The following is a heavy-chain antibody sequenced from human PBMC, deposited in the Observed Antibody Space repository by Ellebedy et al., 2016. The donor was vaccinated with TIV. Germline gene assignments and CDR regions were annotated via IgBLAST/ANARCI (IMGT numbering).Heavy chain of an antibody. V-gene: IGHV3-23*01. CDR2: ISGSGGST. D-gene: IGHD6-6*01. Sequence: GESLKISXAASGFTFSNYAMSWVRQAPGKGLEWVSAISGSGGSTYYADSVKGRFTISRDNSKNTLYLQMNSLRAEDTAVYYCARGSSQLDYWGQGTPVTVSS. CDR1: GFTFSNYA. CDR3: ARGSSQLDY. J-gene: IGHJ4*02.